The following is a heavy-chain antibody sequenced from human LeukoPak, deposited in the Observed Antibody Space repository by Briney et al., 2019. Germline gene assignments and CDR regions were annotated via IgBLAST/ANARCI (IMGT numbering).Heavy chain of an antibody. CDR1: VGSISTYY. Sequence: SETLPLTCTVSVGSISTYYGSCIRHPPGKGLWWIGYIYYSGSANHNPSLKSRVPISVDTSKNQFSLTLSSVTAAEPAVYYCARSYGSGNYFDYWGQGPLVTVSS. J-gene: IGHJ4*02. D-gene: IGHD3-10*01. CDR3: ARSYGSGNYFDY. V-gene: IGHV4-59*01. CDR2: IYYSGSA.